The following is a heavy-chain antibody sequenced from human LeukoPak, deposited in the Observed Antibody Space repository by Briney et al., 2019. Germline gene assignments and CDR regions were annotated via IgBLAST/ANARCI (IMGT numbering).Heavy chain of an antibody. Sequence: PSETLSLTRTVSGGSIGSGDYYWSWIRQPPGKGLEWIGYIYYSGSTYYNPSLKSRVTISVDTSKNQFSLKLSSVTAADTAVYYCARYGALLTFDYWGQGTLVTVSS. CDR2: IYYSGST. CDR3: ARYGALLTFDY. J-gene: IGHJ4*02. CDR1: GGSIGSGDYY. D-gene: IGHD3-16*01. V-gene: IGHV4-30-4*01.